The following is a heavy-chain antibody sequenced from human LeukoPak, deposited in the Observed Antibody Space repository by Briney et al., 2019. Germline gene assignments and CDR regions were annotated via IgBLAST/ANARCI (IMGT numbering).Heavy chain of an antibody. CDR3: ARTVKVVRRITSRVTTTRTHNWFDP. Sequence: GASQRLSCVCSGFYLTTFGVGSARQPERTGLEWVYIISGIGKPTQYADSVEGRFTISRDNSRNTVDLQMLRLAAEDTAVYFCARTVKVVRRITSRVTTTRTHNWFDPWGLGTLVTVSS. D-gene: IGHD4-17*01. CDR1: GFYLTTFG. CDR2: ISGIGKPT. J-gene: IGHJ5*02. V-gene: IGHV3-23*01.